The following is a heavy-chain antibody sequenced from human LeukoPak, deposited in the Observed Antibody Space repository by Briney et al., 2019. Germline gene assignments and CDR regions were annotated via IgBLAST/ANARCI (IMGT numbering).Heavy chain of an antibody. CDR2: ISYDGSNQ. Sequence: PGGSLRLSCAASGFTFSSYGMHWVRQAPGKGLEWMAVISYDGSNQYYADSVKGRFTISRDSSKSTLYLHMNSLRAEDTAVYYCARDRGYYDSSGYYYKGYFDYWGQGTLVTVSS. J-gene: IGHJ4*02. D-gene: IGHD3-22*01. CDR1: GFTFSSYG. V-gene: IGHV3-30*03. CDR3: ARDRGYYDSSGYYYKGYFDY.